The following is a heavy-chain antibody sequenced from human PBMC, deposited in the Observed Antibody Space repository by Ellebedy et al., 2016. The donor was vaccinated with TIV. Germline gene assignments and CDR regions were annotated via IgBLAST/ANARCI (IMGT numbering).Heavy chain of an antibody. Sequence: AASVKVSCKASGYTFTGYYMHWVRQAPGQGLEWMGWINPNSGGTNYAQKFQGRVTMTRDTSISTAYMELSRLRSDDTAVYYCARTYYYDSSGYYQFPFDYWGQGTLVTVSS. D-gene: IGHD3-22*01. CDR1: GYTFTGYY. CDR3: ARTYYYDSSGYYQFPFDY. J-gene: IGHJ4*02. V-gene: IGHV1-2*02. CDR2: INPNSGGT.